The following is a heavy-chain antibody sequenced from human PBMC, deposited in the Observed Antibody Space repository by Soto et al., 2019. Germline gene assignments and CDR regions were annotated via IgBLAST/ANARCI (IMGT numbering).Heavy chain of an antibody. D-gene: IGHD2-15*01. CDR3: ARDKRPACSGGSCYSRKENAELTLWLRRLDY. Sequence: ASVKVSCKASGGTFSSYAISWVRQAPGQGLEWMGGIIPIFGTANYAQKFQGRVTITADESTSTAYMELSSLRSEDTAVYYCARDKRPACSGGSCYSRKENAELTLWLRRLDYWGQGTLVTVSS. J-gene: IGHJ4*02. CDR2: IIPIFGTA. CDR1: GGTFSSYA. V-gene: IGHV1-69*13.